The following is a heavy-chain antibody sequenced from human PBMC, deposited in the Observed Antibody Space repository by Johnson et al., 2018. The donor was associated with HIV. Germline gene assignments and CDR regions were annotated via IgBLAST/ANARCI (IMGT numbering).Heavy chain of an antibody. CDR2: IRYDGSNK. D-gene: IGHD3-22*01. V-gene: IGHV3-30*02. CDR1: GFTFSSYG. Sequence: QVQLVESGGGVVQPGRSLRLSCAVSGFTFSSYGMHWVRQAPGKGLEWVAFIRYDGSNKYYADSVKGRFTISRDNSKNTLYLQMNSLRAEDTAVYYCAKDKSGRYYDSSGYSLDDAFDIWGQGTVVTVSS. CDR3: AKDKSGRYYDSSGYSLDDAFDI. J-gene: IGHJ3*02.